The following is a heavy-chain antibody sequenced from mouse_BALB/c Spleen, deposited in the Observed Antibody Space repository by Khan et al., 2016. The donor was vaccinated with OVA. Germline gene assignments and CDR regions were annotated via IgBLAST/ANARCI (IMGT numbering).Heavy chain of an antibody. CDR2: INPSNGYT. CDR3: VRDGAYHRNDGWFAY. CDR1: GYTFTSYT. Sequence: QVQLKQSGAELARPGAPVKMSCKASGYTFTSYTIHWIKERPGQGLEWIGNINPSNGYTNYNQKFKDKATLTTDKSSTTAYLQLSSLTSADSAVYNCVRDGAYHRNDGWFAYWGQGTLVTVSA. V-gene: IGHV1-4*01. D-gene: IGHD2-14*01. J-gene: IGHJ3*01.